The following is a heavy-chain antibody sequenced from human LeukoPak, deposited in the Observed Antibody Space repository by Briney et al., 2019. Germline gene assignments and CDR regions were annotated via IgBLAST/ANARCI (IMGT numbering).Heavy chain of an antibody. V-gene: IGHV3-66*01. CDR2: IYSGDTT. J-gene: IGHJ4*02. D-gene: IGHD3-10*01. CDR1: GFTFSSYS. Sequence: GGSLRLSCAASGFTFSSYSMNWVRQAPGKGLEWVSVIYSGDTTFYADSVRGKFTISRDNSKNTLYLQMNSLRAEDTAGYYCASILRSSSGYYFDYWGRGTLVTVSS. CDR3: ASILRSSSGYYFDY.